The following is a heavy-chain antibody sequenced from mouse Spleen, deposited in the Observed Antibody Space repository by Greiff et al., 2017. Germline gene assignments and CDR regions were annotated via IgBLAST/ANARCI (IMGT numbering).Heavy chain of an antibody. V-gene: IGHV1S137*01. D-gene: IGHD4-1*01. CDR3: ARSELGNFAY. CDR1: GYTFTDYA. Sequence: QVQLQQSGAELVRPGVSVKISCKGSGYTFTDYAMHWVRQSHAKSLEWIGVISTYYGDASYNQKFKGKATMTVDKSSSTAYMELARLTSEDSAISYCARSELGNFAYWGQGTTLTVSS. J-gene: IGHJ2*01. CDR2: ISTYYGDA.